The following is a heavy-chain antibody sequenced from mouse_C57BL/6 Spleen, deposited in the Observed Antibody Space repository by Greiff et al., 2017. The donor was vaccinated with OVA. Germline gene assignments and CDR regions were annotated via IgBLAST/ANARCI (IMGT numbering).Heavy chain of an antibody. Sequence: VKLMESGPGLVAPSQSLSITCTVSGFSLTSYGVSWVRQPPGKGLEWLGVIWGDGSTHYHSALISRLSISKDNSKSQVFLHLNSLQTDDTATYYCVKDTRAMDYWGQGVSVTVSS. D-gene: IGHD5-1-1*01. CDR2: IWGDGST. CDR1: GFSLTSYG. J-gene: IGHJ4*01. V-gene: IGHV2-3*01. CDR3: VKDTRAMDY.